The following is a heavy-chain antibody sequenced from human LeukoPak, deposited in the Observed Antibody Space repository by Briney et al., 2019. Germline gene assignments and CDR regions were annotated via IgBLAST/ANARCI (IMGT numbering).Heavy chain of an antibody. V-gene: IGHV4-4*02. CDR2: IYHSGNT. CDR1: GDSISTNNW. CDR3: AGLRDPYYYDSSGYYPRLRPPYYYYYMDV. J-gene: IGHJ6*03. Sequence: RASETLSLTCAVSGDSISTNNWYNWVRQPPGKGLEWIGEIYHSGNTNYNPSLKSRVTISVDTSKNQFSLKLSSVTAADTAVYYCAGLRDPYYYDSSGYYPRLRPPYYYYYMDVWGKGTTVTISS. D-gene: IGHD3-22*01.